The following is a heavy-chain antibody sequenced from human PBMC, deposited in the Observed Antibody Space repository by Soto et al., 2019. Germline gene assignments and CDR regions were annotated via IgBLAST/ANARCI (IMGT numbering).Heavy chain of an antibody. D-gene: IGHD3-10*01. CDR1: GGSISSGDYY. V-gene: IGHV4-30-4*02. J-gene: IGHJ5*02. CDR2: IYYSGST. Sequence: SETLSLTCTVSGGSISSGDYYWSWIRQPPGKGLEWIGYIYYSGSTYYNPSLKSRVTISVDTSKNQFSLKLSSVTAADTAVYYCARGNTYYYGSGSYNWFDPWGQGTLVTVSS. CDR3: ARGNTYYYGSGSYNWFDP.